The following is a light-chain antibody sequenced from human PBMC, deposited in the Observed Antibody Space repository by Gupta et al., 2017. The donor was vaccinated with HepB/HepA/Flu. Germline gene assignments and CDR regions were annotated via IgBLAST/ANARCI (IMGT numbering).Light chain of an antibody. J-gene: IGKJ3*01. CDR2: EAS. Sequence: DIVMTQTPLSLFVPPGQPASISCKSSQSLLHTNGKTYLYWYLQKPGQPPQFLIYEASNRVSGVPDRFSGSGSGTDFTLKISRVEADDVGVYYCMQSIQDPRTFGPGTKVDIK. CDR3: MQSIQDPRT. V-gene: IGKV2D-29*01. CDR1: QSLLHTNGKTY.